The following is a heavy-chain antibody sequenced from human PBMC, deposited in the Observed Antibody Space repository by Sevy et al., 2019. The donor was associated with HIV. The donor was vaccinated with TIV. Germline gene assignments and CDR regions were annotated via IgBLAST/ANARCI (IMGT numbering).Heavy chain of an antibody. CDR3: ARESLYSNYVDY. D-gene: IGHD4-4*01. Sequence: GGSLRLSCAASGFTFSSYSMNWVRQAPGKGLEWVSFITSSGNTIYYADSLEGRFTISRDNARNSLYLQMNSLRAEDTAVYYCARESLYSNYVDYWGQGTLVTVSS. CDR2: ITSSGNTI. V-gene: IGHV3-48*01. CDR1: GFTFSSYS. J-gene: IGHJ4*02.